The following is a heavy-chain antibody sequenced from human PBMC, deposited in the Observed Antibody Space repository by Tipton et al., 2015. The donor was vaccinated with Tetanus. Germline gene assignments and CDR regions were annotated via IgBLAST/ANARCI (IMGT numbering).Heavy chain of an antibody. CDR3: GKQNGGRWVVDH. CDR1: GFTFTDYS. V-gene: IGHV3-7*03. J-gene: IGHJ4*02. CDR2: IKQDGTDY. D-gene: IGHD4-23*01. Sequence: SLRLSCAASGFTFTDYSLIWVRQAPGKGLEWVANIKQDGTDYRYVDSVKGRFTISRDNAKNSLYLQMNSLSADDTAVYYCGKQNGGRWVVDHWGQGTLVTVSS.